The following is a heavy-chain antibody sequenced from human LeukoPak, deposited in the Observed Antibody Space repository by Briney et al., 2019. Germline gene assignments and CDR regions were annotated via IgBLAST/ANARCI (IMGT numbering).Heavy chain of an antibody. CDR1: GGTFSSYA. D-gene: IGHD3-22*01. J-gene: IGHJ6*03. CDR3: ARVYYDSSFMRRYYYYMDV. Sequence: ASVKVSCKASGGTFSSYAISWVRQAPGQGLEWMGGIIPIFGTANYAQKLQGRVTMTTDTSTSTAYMELRSLRSDDTAVYYCARVYYDSSFMRRYYYYMDVWGKGTTVTVSS. V-gene: IGHV1-69*05. CDR2: IIPIFGTA.